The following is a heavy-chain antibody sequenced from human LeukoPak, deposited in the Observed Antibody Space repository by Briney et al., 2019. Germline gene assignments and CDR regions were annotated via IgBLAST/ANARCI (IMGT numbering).Heavy chain of an antibody. V-gene: IGHV3-30*02. CDR1: GFTFSNFG. D-gene: IGHD6-13*01. CDR3: SKVLHTSSLYSTWH. Sequence: GGSLRISCAASGFTFSNFGMHWVRQAPGKGLEWVAFIRYDGSNKHRADSVKGRFTISRENYKNTLYLKMNRLRPEDTGVYYCSKVLHTSSLYSTWHWGQGTLVTVS. J-gene: IGHJ4*02. CDR2: IRYDGSNK.